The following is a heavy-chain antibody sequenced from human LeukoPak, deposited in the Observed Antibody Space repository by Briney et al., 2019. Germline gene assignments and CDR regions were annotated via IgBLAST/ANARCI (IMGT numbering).Heavy chain of an antibody. J-gene: IGHJ6*04. D-gene: IGHD3-3*01. CDR2: ISSSGSTI. CDR1: GFTFSDYY. V-gene: IGHV3-11*01. CDR3: ARAENFWSGYWDV. Sequence: PGGSLRLSCAASGFTFSDYYMSWIRQAPGKGLEWVSYISSSGSTIYYADSVKGRFTISRDSAKNSLYLQMNSLRAEDTALYHCARAENFWSGYWDVWGKGTTVTVSS.